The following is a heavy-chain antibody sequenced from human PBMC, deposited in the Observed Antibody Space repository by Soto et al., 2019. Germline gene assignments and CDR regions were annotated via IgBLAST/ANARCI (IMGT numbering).Heavy chain of an antibody. D-gene: IGHD5-18*01. V-gene: IGHV4-59*01. CDR3: AREDTAMAHFDY. CDR1: CGSISISY. J-gene: IGHJ4*02. Sequence: LSLTCTVSCGSISISYWSWIRQPPGKGLEWIGYIYYSGSTNYNPPLKSRVTISVDTSKNQFSLKLSSVTAADTAVYYCAREDTAMAHFDYWGQGTLVTVSS. CDR2: IYYSGST.